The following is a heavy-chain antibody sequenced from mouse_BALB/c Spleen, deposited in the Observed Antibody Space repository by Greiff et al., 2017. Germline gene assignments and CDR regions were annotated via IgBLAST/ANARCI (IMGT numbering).Heavy chain of an antibody. CDR2: IWGDGST. Sequence: QVQLQQSGPGLVAPSQSLSITCTVSGFSLTGYGVNWVRQPPGKGLEWLGMIWGDGSTDYNSALKSRLSIRKDNSKSQVFLKMNSLQTDDTARYYCARARDYYGSTIYFDYWGQGTTLTVSS. CDR3: ARARDYYGSTIYFDY. J-gene: IGHJ2*01. V-gene: IGHV2-6-7*01. CDR1: GFSLTGYG. D-gene: IGHD1-1*01.